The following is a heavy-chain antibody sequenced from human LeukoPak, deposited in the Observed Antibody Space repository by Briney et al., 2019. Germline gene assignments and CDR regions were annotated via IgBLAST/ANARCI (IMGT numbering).Heavy chain of an antibody. J-gene: IGHJ4*02. CDR2: IKQDGSEM. CDR1: GFTFSNYW. V-gene: IGHV3-7*04. Sequence: PGGSLRLSCAASGFTFSNYWMNWVRQAPGKGLEWVAQIKQDGSEMYSVESVKGRFTISRDNAKNALYLQMNSLRAEDTAVYYCARDFRNSYGPTSYYFDYWGQGTLVTVSS. D-gene: IGHD5-18*01. CDR3: ARDFRNSYGPTSYYFDY.